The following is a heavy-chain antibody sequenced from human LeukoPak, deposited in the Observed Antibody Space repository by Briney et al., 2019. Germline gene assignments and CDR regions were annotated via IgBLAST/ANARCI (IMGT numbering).Heavy chain of an antibody. J-gene: IGHJ4*02. CDR2: ISGSGGST. CDR1: GFTFSSYG. V-gene: IGHV3-23*01. D-gene: IGHD3-22*01. Sequence: SGGSLRLSWAASGFTFSSYGMHWVRQAPGKGLEWVSAISGSGGSTYYADSVKGRFTISRDNSKNTLYLQMNSLRAEDTAVYYCAKGRYYYDSSGFDYWGQGTLVTVSS. CDR3: AKGRYYYDSSGFDY.